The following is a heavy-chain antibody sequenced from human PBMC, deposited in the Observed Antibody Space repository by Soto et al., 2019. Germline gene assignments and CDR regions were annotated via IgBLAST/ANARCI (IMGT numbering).Heavy chain of an antibody. J-gene: IGHJ5*02. CDR2: IYYSGST. CDR1: GGSISSGDYY. D-gene: IGHD2-15*01. V-gene: IGHV4-30-4*01. Sequence: PSETLSLTCTVSGGSISSGDYYWSWIRQPPGKGLEWIGYIYYSGSTYYNPSLKSRVTISVDTSKNQFSLKLSSVTAADTAVYYCARVKRYWKILNNWFDPWGQGTLVTVSS. CDR3: ARVKRYWKILNNWFDP.